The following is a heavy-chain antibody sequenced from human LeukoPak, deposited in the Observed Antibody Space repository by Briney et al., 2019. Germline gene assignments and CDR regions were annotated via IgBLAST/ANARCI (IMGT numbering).Heavy chain of an antibody. CDR2: IYYSGST. D-gene: IGHD3-10*01. V-gene: IGHV4-59*08. J-gene: IGHJ3*02. CDR1: GGSISSYY. CDR3: ARHYGLGVPHRAFDI. Sequence: SETLSLTCTVSGGSISSYYWSWIRQPPGKGLEWIGYIYYSGSTNYNPSLKSRVTISVDTSKNQFSLKLSSVTAADTAVYYCARHYGLGVPHRAFDIWGQGTMVTVSS.